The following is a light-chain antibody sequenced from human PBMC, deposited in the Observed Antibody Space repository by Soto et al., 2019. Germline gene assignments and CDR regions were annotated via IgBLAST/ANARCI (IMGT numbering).Light chain of an antibody. Sequence: QSVLTQPASVSGSPGQSITISCTGTSSDVGTYKYVSWYQQHAGKVPKLMIYDVSNRPSGVSDRFSGSKSGNTASLTISGLQAEDEADYYCTSYTSSSTLVFGGGTKVTVL. V-gene: IGLV2-14*01. CDR1: SSDVGTYKY. CDR2: DVS. J-gene: IGLJ2*01. CDR3: TSYTSSSTLV.